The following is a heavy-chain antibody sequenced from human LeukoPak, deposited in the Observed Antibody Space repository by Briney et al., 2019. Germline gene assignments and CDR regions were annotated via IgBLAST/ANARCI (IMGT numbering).Heavy chain of an antibody. Sequence: PGGPLRLSCAASGFTFDDYAMHWVRQAPGKGLEWVSGISWNSGSIGYADSVKGRFTISRDNAKNSLYLQMNSLRAEDTALYYCARLVGTAMARGWFDPWGQGTLVTVSS. D-gene: IGHD5-18*01. V-gene: IGHV3-9*01. CDR1: GFTFDDYA. J-gene: IGHJ5*02. CDR3: ARLVGTAMARGWFDP. CDR2: ISWNSGSI.